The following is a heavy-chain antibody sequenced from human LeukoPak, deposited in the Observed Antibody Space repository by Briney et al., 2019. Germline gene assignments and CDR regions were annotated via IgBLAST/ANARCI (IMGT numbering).Heavy chain of an antibody. CDR2: IRSKANSYAT. D-gene: IGHD1-14*01. CDR1: GFTFSGSA. J-gene: IGHJ3*02. Sequence: GGSLRLSCAASGFTFSGSAMHWVRQASGKGLEWVGRIRSKANSYATAYAASVKGRFTISRDDSKNTAYLQMNSLKTEDTAVYYCTTVAAQPYIWGQGTMVTVSS. CDR3: TTVAAQPYI. V-gene: IGHV3-73*01.